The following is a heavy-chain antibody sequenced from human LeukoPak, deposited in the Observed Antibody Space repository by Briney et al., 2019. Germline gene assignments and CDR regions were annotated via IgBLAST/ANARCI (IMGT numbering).Heavy chain of an antibody. Sequence: GGSLRLSCAASGFSFSSYSMNWVRRAPGKGLEWVSYISSSSSTIYYADSVKGRFTISRDNAKNSLYLQMNSLRDEDTAVYYCAREYSGSYPPDYWGQGTLVTVSS. J-gene: IGHJ4*02. V-gene: IGHV3-48*02. CDR3: AREYSGSYPPDY. CDR2: ISSSSSTI. D-gene: IGHD1-26*01. CDR1: GFSFSSYS.